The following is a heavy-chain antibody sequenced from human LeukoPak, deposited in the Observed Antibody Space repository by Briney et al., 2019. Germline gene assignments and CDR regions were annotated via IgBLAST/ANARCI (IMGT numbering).Heavy chain of an antibody. J-gene: IGHJ4*02. V-gene: IGHV4-34*01. CDR3: ARGPIGTTLDY. Sequence: SETLSLTCAVYGGSFSGYYRSWIRQPPGKGLEWIGEINHSGSTNYNPSLKSRVTISVDTSKNQFSLKLSSVTAADTAVYYCARGPIGTTLDYWGQGTLVTVSS. D-gene: IGHD4-11*01. CDR2: INHSGST. CDR1: GGSFSGYY.